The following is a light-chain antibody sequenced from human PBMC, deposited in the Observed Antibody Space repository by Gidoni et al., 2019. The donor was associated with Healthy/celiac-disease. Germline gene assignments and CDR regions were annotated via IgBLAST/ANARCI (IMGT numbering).Light chain of an antibody. Sequence: IVSTQSPLSLPVTAGEPASIACRSSQRLLHSNGDNYLDCYLQKPGQSPQLLIYLGSDRASGVPDRFSGSGSGTDCTRKISRVEAEDVGVYYCMQALQTPITFGPGTKVDIK. V-gene: IGKV2-28*01. CDR3: MQALQTPIT. J-gene: IGKJ3*01. CDR2: LGS. CDR1: QRLLHSNGDNY.